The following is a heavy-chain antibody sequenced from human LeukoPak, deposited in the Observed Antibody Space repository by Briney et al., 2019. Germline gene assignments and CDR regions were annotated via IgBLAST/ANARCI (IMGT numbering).Heavy chain of an antibody. CDR3: ARDSSWYDY. V-gene: IGHV3-21*01. J-gene: IGHJ4*02. Sequence: GRSLRLSCAASGFIFSSYGMHWVRQAPGKGLGWVSSISSRSDYIYYADSVKGRFTISRDNAKNSLYLQMNSLRAEDTAVYYCARDSSWYDYWGQGTLVTVSS. D-gene: IGHD6-13*01. CDR2: ISSRSDYI. CDR1: GFIFSSYG.